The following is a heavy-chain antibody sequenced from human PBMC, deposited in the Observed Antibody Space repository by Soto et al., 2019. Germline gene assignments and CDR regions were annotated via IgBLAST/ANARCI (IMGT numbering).Heavy chain of an antibody. CDR2: VHSDGSST. CDR1: GFTFSYYW. CDR3: ARGDRGAFDL. V-gene: IGHV3-74*01. J-gene: IGHJ3*01. Sequence: EVQLVESGGGLVQPGGSLRLSCAASGFTFSYYWMHWVRQAPGKGLVWVSRVHSDGSSTTYADSVKGRFSISRDNARNTVYLQMNSLRVEDMAVYYCARGDRGAFDLWGQGTVVTVSS. D-gene: IGHD1-26*01.